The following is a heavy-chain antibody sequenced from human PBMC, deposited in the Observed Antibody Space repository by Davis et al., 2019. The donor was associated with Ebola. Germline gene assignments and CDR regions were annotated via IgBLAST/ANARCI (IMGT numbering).Heavy chain of an antibody. CDR3: ARDSSGVVGANDFDY. Sequence: ASVKVSCKVSGYTLTELSIHWVRQAPGKGLEWMGSFDPKYGETIYAQKFQGRLTMTEDTSTDTAYMELSSLRSEDTAVYFCARDSSGVVGANDFDYWGQGSLVTVSS. CDR2: FDPKYGET. J-gene: IGHJ4*02. D-gene: IGHD1-26*01. V-gene: IGHV1-24*01. CDR1: GYTLTELS.